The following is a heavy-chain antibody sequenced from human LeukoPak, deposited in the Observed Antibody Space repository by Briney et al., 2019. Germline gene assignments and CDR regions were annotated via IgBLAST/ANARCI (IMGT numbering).Heavy chain of an antibody. V-gene: IGHV4-61*02. CDR3: ARDLYGDGSYFDP. CDR2: IYLGGST. J-gene: IGHJ5*02. D-gene: IGHD4-17*01. Sequence: SETLSLTCTVSGGSITSGDYYWSWLRQPAGKGLEWIGRIYLGGSTSYNPSLKSRVTISADTSKNQFSLILSSVTAADTALYHCARDLYGDGSYFDPWGQGTLVTVSS. CDR1: GGSITSGDYY.